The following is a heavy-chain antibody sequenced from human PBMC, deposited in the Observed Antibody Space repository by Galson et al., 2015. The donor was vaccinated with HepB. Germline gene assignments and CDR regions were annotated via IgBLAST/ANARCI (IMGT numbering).Heavy chain of an antibody. D-gene: IGHD2-15*01. J-gene: IGHJ4*02. CDR3: ARDLYCSGGSCYSEYFDY. CDR1: GYTFTSYG. V-gene: IGHV1-18*01. Sequence: SVKVSCKASGYTFTSYGISWVRQAPGQGLEWMGWISAYNGNTNYAQKLQGRVTMTTDTSTSTAYMELRSLRSDDTAVYYCARDLYCSGGSCYSEYFDYWGQGTLATVSS. CDR2: ISAYNGNT.